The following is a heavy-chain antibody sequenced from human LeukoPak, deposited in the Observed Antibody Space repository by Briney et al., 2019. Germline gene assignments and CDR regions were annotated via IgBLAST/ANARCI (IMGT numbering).Heavy chain of an antibody. CDR1: GGSISSGDYY. D-gene: IGHD3-22*01. V-gene: IGHV4-30-4*01. Sequence: SQTLSLTCTVSGGSISSGDYYWSWIRQPPGKGLEWIGEINHSGSTNYNPSLKSRVTISVDTSKNQFSLKLSSVTAADTAVYYCARGSSGYHYFDYWGQGTLVTVSS. J-gene: IGHJ4*02. CDR3: ARGSSGYHYFDY. CDR2: INHSGST.